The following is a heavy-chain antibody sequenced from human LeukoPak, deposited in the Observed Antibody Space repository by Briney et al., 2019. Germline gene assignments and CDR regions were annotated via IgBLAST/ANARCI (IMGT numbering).Heavy chain of an antibody. CDR1: GYTFTIYG. D-gene: IGHD5-18*01. CDR3: ARASMDTAIHFDY. CDR2: ISAYNGNT. J-gene: IGHJ4*02. V-gene: IGHV1-18*01. Sequence: GASVTVSFTSSGYTFTIYGISWVRQAPGQGLEGMGWISAYNGNTNYAQKLQGRVTMTTDTSTSTAYMELRSLRSDDTAVYYCARASMDTAIHFDYWGQGTLVTVSS.